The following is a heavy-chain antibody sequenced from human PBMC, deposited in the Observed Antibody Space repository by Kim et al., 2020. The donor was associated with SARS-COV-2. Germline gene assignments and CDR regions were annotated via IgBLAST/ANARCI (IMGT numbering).Heavy chain of an antibody. CDR2: INHSGST. CDR3: ARTMVVPAARLYYYYYYGMDV. CDR1: GGSFSGYY. D-gene: IGHD2-2*01. Sequence: SETLSLTCAVYGGSFSGYYWSWIRQPPGKGLEWIGEINHSGSTNYNPSLKSRVTISVDTSKNQFSLKLSSVTAADTAVYYCARTMVVPAARLYYYYYYGMDVWGQGTTVTVSS. V-gene: IGHV4-34*01. J-gene: IGHJ6*02.